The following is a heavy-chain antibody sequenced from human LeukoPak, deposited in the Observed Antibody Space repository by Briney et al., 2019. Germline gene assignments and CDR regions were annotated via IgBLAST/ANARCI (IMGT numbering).Heavy chain of an antibody. CDR3: AGDVGSQDY. D-gene: IGHD3-16*01. V-gene: IGHV3-7*01. Sequence: GGSLRLSCAASRFTFSNYWMSWVRQAPGKGLEWVANIKQDGSEKYYVDSVEGRFTISRDNAKNSLYLQMNSLRAEDTAVYYCAGDVGSQDYWGQGTLVTVSS. CDR2: IKQDGSEK. J-gene: IGHJ4*02. CDR1: RFTFSNYW.